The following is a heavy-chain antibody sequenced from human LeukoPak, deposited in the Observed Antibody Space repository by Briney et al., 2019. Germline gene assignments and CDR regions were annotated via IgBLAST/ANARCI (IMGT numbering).Heavy chain of an antibody. Sequence: PGGSLRLSCAASGFTFSSYAMSWVRQAPGKGLEWVSTISGGGGSTDYADSVKGRFTISRDNSKNTLYLQMNSLRAEDTAVYYCAKDQAPTEQHSSGWSNWGQGTLVTVSS. CDR2: ISGGGGST. V-gene: IGHV3-23*01. CDR1: GFTFSSYA. J-gene: IGHJ4*02. CDR3: AKDQAPTEQHSSGWSN. D-gene: IGHD6-19*01.